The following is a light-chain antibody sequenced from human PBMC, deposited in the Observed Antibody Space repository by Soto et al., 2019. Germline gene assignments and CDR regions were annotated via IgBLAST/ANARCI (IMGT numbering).Light chain of an antibody. CDR3: HSYTTASAWV. CDR1: SSDVGGYNY. Sequence: QSALTQPASVSGSPGQSITISCTGTSSDVGGYNYVSWYQQHPGKAPKLIIYEVTNRPSGVSNRFSGSKSGSTASLTISGLQAEDEADYYCHSYTTASAWVFGGGTKVTVL. J-gene: IGLJ3*02. V-gene: IGLV2-14*01. CDR2: EVT.